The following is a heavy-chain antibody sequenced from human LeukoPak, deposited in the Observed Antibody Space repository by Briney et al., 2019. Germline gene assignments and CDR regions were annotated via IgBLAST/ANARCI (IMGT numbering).Heavy chain of an antibody. CDR2: ISGSGGST. J-gene: IGHJ4*02. CDR3: AKDRGDGYEDILTGYYNSLYFDY. D-gene: IGHD3-9*01. V-gene: IGHV3-23*01. Sequence: GGSLRLSCAASGFTFSSYAMSWVRQAPGKGLEWVSAISGSGGSTYYADSVKGRFTISRDNSKNTLYLQMNSLRAEDTAVYYCAKDRGDGYEDILTGYYNSLYFDYWGEGTLVTVS. CDR1: GFTFSSYA.